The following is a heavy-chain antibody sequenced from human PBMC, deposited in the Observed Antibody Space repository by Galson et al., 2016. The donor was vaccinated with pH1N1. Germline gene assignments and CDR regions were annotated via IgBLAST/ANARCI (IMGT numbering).Heavy chain of an antibody. V-gene: IGHV3-11*06. CDR3: ARNGRYGHRGGGNCYPAEDFQY. J-gene: IGHJ1*01. CDR2: ISSSGSYI. CDR1: GFTFTDYY. D-gene: IGHD2-15*01. Sequence: SLRLSCAASGFTFTDYYMSWIRQAPGKGLEWIAYISSSGSYINYADSVKGRFTVSRDHANRSLWLQLNSLTVEDTAVYFCARNGRYGHRGGGNCYPAEDFQYWGRGTLVSVSS.